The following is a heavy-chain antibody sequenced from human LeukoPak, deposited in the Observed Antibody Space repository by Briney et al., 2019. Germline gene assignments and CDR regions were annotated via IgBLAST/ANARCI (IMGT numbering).Heavy chain of an antibody. CDR1: GLIVSKNY. D-gene: IGHD1-26*01. Sequence: GGSLRLSCAASGLIVSKNYMSWVRQAPGKGLEWVAVLYGGGATFYADSVKGRFTVSRDNSKNMLYLQMNSLRPDDTGLYFCAKDDSGTYSFDSWGQGTLVTVSS. CDR2: LYGGGAT. V-gene: IGHV3-66*02. CDR3: AKDDSGTYSFDS. J-gene: IGHJ4*02.